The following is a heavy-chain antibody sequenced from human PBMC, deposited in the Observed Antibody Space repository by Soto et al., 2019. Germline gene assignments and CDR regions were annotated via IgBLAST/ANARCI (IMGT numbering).Heavy chain of an antibody. CDR3: ARGRSAIVVVPADRRYYYYMDV. CDR2: INHSGST. Sequence: SETLSLTCAVYGGSFSGYYWSWIRQPPGKGLEWIGEINHSGSTNYNPSLKSRVTISVDTSKNQFSLKLSSVTAADTAVYYCARGRSAIVVVPADRRYYYYMDVWGKGTTVTVSS. D-gene: IGHD2-2*01. CDR1: GGSFSGYY. V-gene: IGHV4-34*01. J-gene: IGHJ6*03.